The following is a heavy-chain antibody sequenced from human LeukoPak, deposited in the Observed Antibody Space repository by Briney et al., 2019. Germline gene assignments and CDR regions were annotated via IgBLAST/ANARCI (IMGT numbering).Heavy chain of an antibody. Sequence: GGSLRLSCAVSGFTFSGSGMHWVRQAPGKGLEWVAVIWYDGSKKYYADSVKGRFTVSRGDSKNTLYLQMNTLRADDTAVYYCARDFGVGPYYFDYWGQGTLVTVSS. CDR2: IWYDGSKK. CDR1: GFTFSGSG. D-gene: IGHD3-16*01. CDR3: ARDFGVGPYYFDY. V-gene: IGHV3-33*01. J-gene: IGHJ4*02.